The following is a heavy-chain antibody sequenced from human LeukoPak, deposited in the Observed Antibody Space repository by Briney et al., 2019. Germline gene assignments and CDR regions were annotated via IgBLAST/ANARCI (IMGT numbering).Heavy chain of an antibody. V-gene: IGHV3-30*04. D-gene: IGHD3-10*01. CDR3: ARDFGNMARGVIVDYGMDV. Sequence: PGGSLRLSCAASGFAFSSYAMSWVRQAPGKGLEWVAVLSKDGSDKYYADSVKGRFTISRDNSKNTLYLQMNSLRGEDTAVYYCARDFGNMARGVIVDYGMDVWGQGTTVTVSS. CDR2: LSKDGSDK. CDR1: GFAFSSYA. J-gene: IGHJ6*02.